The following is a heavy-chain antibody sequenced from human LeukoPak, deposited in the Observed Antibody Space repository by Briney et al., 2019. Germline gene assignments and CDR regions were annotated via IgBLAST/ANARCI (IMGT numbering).Heavy chain of an antibody. CDR3: GRQGYTASYYFLDF. D-gene: IGHD1-26*01. CDR2: IYTTGAT. V-gene: IGHV4-4*07. CDR1: SGSINSYY. Sequence: SETLSLTCTVSSGSINSYYWGWVRQPPGKGLEWIGRIYTTGATQYNPSLKSRVTMSIDTSTNQFSLNLRSMTAADTAVYYCGRQGYTASYYFLDFWSHGTLVAVS. J-gene: IGHJ4*01.